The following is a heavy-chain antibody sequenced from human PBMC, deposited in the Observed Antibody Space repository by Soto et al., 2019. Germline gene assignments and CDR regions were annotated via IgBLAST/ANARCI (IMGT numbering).Heavy chain of an antibody. V-gene: IGHV3-30-3*01. CDR2: ILHDGNNK. Sequence: PGGSLRLSCAASGFTFSNYIMHWVRQAPGKGLEWVAIILHDGNNKYYADSVKGRFTISRDNSKNTLYLQMNSLRAEDTAVYYCARDYRVATITDAFDIWGQGTMVTVSS. D-gene: IGHD5-12*01. CDR3: ARDYRVATITDAFDI. J-gene: IGHJ3*02. CDR1: GFTFSNYI.